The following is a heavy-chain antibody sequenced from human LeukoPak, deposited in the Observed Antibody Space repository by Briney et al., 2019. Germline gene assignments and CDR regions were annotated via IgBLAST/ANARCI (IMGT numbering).Heavy chain of an antibody. Sequence: GGSLRLSCAASGFTFSSYEMNWVRQAPGKGLEWVSYISSSGSTIYYADSVKGRFTISRDNSKNTLYLQMNSLRAEDTAVYYCARDWGITMIVVGEPTTLGENVWGKGTTVTVSS. J-gene: IGHJ6*04. CDR3: ARDWGITMIVVGEPTTLGENV. CDR2: ISSSGSTI. CDR1: GFTFSSYE. V-gene: IGHV3-48*03. D-gene: IGHD3-22*01.